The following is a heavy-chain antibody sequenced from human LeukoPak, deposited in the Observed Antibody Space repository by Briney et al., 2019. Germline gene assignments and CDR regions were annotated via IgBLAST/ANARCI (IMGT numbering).Heavy chain of an antibody. CDR2: INHSGST. V-gene: IGHV4-34*01. J-gene: IGHJ5*02. CDR1: GGSISSYY. CDR3: AGGRVGRRMVAATGWFDP. Sequence: SETLSLTCTVSGGSISSYYWSWIRQPPGKGLEWIGEINHSGSTNYNPSLKSRVTISVDTSKNQFSLKLSSVTAADTAVYYCAGGRVGRRMVAATGWFDPWGQGTLVTVSS. D-gene: IGHD2-15*01.